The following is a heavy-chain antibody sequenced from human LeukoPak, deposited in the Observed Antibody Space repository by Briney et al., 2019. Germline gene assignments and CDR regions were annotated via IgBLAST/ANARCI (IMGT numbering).Heavy chain of an antibody. J-gene: IGHJ4*02. CDR1: GFTFSSYD. Sequence: GGSLRLSCAASGFTFSSYDMNWVRQAPGKGLEWVSSISTSSSYIYYADSVKGRFTISRDNAKNSLYLQMNSLRAEDTAVYYCARDYYYDSSGYKLTPPGYWGQGTLVTVSS. CDR3: ARDYYYDSSGYKLTPPGY. V-gene: IGHV3-21*01. CDR2: ISTSSSYI. D-gene: IGHD3-22*01.